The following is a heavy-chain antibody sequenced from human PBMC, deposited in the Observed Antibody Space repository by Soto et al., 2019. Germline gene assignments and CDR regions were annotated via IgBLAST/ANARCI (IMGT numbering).Heavy chain of an antibody. J-gene: IGHJ4*02. CDR1: GFIFSSYD. CDR2: ITTTGDT. Sequence: PGGSLRLSCAASGFIFSSYDVHWVRQAPGKGLEWVSVITTTGDTYYAASVKGRFTISRENAENSLYLQMDSLKTEDTAVYYCATVPYSSGPTWGLGVLVTVSS. CDR3: ATVPYSSGPT. V-gene: IGHV3-13*01. D-gene: IGHD6-19*01.